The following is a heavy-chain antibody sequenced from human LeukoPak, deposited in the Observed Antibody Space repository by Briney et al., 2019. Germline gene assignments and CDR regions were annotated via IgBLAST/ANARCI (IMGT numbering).Heavy chain of an antibody. D-gene: IGHD6-19*01. CDR1: GGTFSSYT. J-gene: IGHJ2*01. CDR3: ARSRGAVAGSYRYFDL. V-gene: IGHV1-69*02. Sequence: SVKVSCKASGGTFSSYTISWVRQAPGQGLEWMGRIIPILGIANYAQKFQGRVTITADKSTSTAYMELSSLRSEDTAVYYCARSRGAVAGSYRYFDLWGRGTLVTVSS. CDR2: IIPILGIA.